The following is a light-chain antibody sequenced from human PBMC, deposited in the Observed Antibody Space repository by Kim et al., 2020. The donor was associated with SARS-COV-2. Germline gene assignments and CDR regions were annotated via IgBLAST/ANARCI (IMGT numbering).Light chain of an antibody. Sequence: PGGRDNLPCRASQMVTGAHLAWYQQKPGQAPRHLTHGASSRTSGIPDRFSGSGSGTDFPLTIRRLEPEDFAVYYCQQYETSPRIFTFGKGTNLEI. CDR1: QMVTGAH. CDR3: QQYETSPRIFT. CDR2: GAS. J-gene: IGKJ2*01. V-gene: IGKV3-20*01.